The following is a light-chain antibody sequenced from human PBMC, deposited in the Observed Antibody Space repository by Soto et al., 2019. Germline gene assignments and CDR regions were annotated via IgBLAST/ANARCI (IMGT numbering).Light chain of an antibody. J-gene: IGKJ1*01. Sequence: DVQMIQSPSSLSASVGDRVTITCQASQEISNYLNWYQQKPGKAPKLLVYDAFNLERGVPSRFSGRGSGTDFSFSISSLQPEDFATSYCQQYVHLRRTFGRETKVQIK. CDR3: QQYVHLRRT. CDR2: DAF. V-gene: IGKV1-33*01. CDR1: QEISNY.